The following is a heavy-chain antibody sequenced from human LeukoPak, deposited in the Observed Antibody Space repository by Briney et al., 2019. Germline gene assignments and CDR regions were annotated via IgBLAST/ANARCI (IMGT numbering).Heavy chain of an antibody. V-gene: IGHV1-2*02. CDR3: ATLVVAVAGGFGDY. Sequence: ASVKVSCKASGYTFTGYYMHWVRQAPGQGLEWMGWINPNSGGTNYAQKFQGRVTMTRDTSISTGYMELSRLRSDDTAVYYCATLVVAVAGGFGDYWGQGTLSPSPQ. CDR2: INPNSGGT. J-gene: IGHJ4*02. D-gene: IGHD6-19*01. CDR1: GYTFTGYY.